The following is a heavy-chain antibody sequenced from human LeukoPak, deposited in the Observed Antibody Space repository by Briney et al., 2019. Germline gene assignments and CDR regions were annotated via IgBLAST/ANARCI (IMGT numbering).Heavy chain of an antibody. J-gene: IGHJ4*02. CDR2: IIPIFGTA. CDR1: GGTFSSYA. Sequence: GGSVNVSCKASGGTFSSYAISWVRQAPGQGREWRGGIIPIFGTANYAQTFQGRVTITTDESTSTAYMELSSLRSEDTAVYYCARGGYSSSSLAYWGQGTLVTVSS. CDR3: ARGGYSSSSLAY. V-gene: IGHV1-69*05. D-gene: IGHD6-6*01.